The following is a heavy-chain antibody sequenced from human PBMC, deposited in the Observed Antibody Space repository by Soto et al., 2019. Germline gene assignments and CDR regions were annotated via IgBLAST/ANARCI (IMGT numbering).Heavy chain of an antibody. CDR3: TRGRPGGWYFDL. CDR1: GFNFRSYE. CDR2: ISGSASSI. D-gene: IGHD3-10*01. J-gene: IGHJ2*01. Sequence: EVQLVESGGGLVQPGASLRLSCAASGFNFRSYEMNWVRQAPGKGLEWVSYISGSASSIYYADSVKGRFTISRDNAKNSLYLQMNSLRAEDTAVYYCTRGRPGGWYFDLWGRGTLVTVS. V-gene: IGHV3-48*03.